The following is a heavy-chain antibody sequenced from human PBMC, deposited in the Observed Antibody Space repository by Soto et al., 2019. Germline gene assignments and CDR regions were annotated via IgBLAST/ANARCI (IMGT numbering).Heavy chain of an antibody. V-gene: IGHV1-8*01. J-gene: IGHJ4*02. CDR1: GYTFTSYD. Sequence: ASVKVSCKASGYTFTSYDINWVRQATGQGLEWMGWMNPNSGNTGYAQKFQGRVTMTRNTSISTAYMELSSLRSEDTAVYYCARGRAWTTAPSWYYYDSSGYQRLDYWGPGTLVTVSS. D-gene: IGHD3-22*01. CDR2: MNPNSGNT. CDR3: ARGRAWTTAPSWYYYDSSGYQRLDY.